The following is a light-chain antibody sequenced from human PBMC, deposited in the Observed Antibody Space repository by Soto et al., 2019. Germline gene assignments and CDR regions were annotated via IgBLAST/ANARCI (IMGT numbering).Light chain of an antibody. J-gene: IGKJ4*01. V-gene: IGKV3D-15*01. Sequence: EKVMTQSPATLSVSPGEGATLSYRASQSITFSLAWYQQKPGQAPRLLIYGASTRATGIPARFSGSGSGTEFTLTISSLQSEDFAVYYCQQYNNWPLTFGGGTKVEIK. CDR3: QQYNNWPLT. CDR2: GAS. CDR1: QSITFS.